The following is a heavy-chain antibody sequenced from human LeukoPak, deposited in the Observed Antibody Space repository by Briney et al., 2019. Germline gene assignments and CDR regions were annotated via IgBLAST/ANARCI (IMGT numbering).Heavy chain of an antibody. V-gene: IGHV3-11*04. CDR1: GFTFSDYY. CDR3: ARDGYNPEPSDAFDI. J-gene: IGHJ3*02. CDR2: ISRIGSTI. Sequence: GGSLRLSCAASGFTFSDYYMNWIRQAPGKGLEWVSYISRIGSTIYYADSVKGRFTISRDNAKNSLYLQMNSLRAEDTAVYYCARDGYNPEPSDAFDIWAKGQWSPSLQ. D-gene: IGHD5-24*01.